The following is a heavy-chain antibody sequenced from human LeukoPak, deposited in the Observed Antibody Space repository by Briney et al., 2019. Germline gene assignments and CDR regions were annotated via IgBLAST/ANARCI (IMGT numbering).Heavy chain of an antibody. CDR3: ARVTGYRIEDYFDY. V-gene: IGHV4-39*07. D-gene: IGHD6-13*01. J-gene: IGHJ4*02. Sequence: SETLSLTCTVSGGSISSSSYYWGWLRQPPGKGLEWIGSIYYSGSTNYNPSLKSRVTISVETSKNEFSLKLSSVTAADTAVYYCARVTGYRIEDYFDYWGQGTLVTVSS. CDR1: GGSISSSSYY. CDR2: IYYSGST.